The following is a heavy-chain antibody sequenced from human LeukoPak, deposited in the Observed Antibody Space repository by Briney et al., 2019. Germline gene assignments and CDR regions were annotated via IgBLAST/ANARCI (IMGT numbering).Heavy chain of an antibody. J-gene: IGHJ4*02. CDR3: AKDFRIGYSAHFDY. CDR2: IYENGGTT. Sequence: GGSLRLSCAASGFTFRSHAMSWVRQAPEKGLEFVSGIYENGGTTYYADSVKGRFSISRDNSKNTLYLQMDSLRGEDTAVYYCAKDFRIGYSAHFDYWGRGALVTVSS. CDR1: GFTFRSHA. V-gene: IGHV3-23*01. D-gene: IGHD2-21*01.